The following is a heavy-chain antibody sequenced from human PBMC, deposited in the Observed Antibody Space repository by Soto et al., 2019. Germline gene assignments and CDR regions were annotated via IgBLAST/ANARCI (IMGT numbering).Heavy chain of an antibody. CDR3: AAGVTYDGNFEI. V-gene: IGHV1-58*02. CDR1: GFTFTSSA. D-gene: IGHD5-12*01. J-gene: IGHJ3*02. CDR2: IVVGSGNT. Sequence: ASVKVSCKASGFTFTSSAMQWVRQARGQRLEWIGWIVVGSGNTNYAQKFQERVSITRDMSTRTAYMELSSLRSEDTAVYYCAAGVTYDGNFEIWGQGTVVTVSS.